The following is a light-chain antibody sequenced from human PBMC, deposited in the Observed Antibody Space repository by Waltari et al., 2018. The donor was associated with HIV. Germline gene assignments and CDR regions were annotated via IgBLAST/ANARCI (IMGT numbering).Light chain of an antibody. J-gene: IGKJ1*01. CDR2: GAT. CDR3: QQYNELPQT. V-gene: IGKV3-15*01. Sequence: EIVMTQSPDTLSVSPGDRATLSCRASQSVGGNLAWYQVRPGQTPSLLIYGATSRTTGFPARFSGRVSGTEFTLTISGLQSEDFAIYYCQQYNELPQTFGQGTRV. CDR1: QSVGGN.